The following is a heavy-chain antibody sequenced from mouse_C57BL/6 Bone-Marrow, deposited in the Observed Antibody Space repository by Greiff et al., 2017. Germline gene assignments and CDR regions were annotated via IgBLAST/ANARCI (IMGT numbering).Heavy chain of an antibody. D-gene: IGHD1-1*01. CDR2: ISNGGGST. J-gene: IGHJ4*01. V-gene: IGHV5-12*01. CDR1: GFTFSDYY. Sequence: EVKLVESGGGLVQPGGSLKLSCAASGFTFSDYYMYWVRQTPEKRLEWVAYISNGGGSTYYPDTVKGRFTISRDNAKNTLYLQMSRLKSEDTDMYYCARHRGGSSYYYAMDYWGQGTSVTVSS. CDR3: ARHRGGSSYYYAMDY.